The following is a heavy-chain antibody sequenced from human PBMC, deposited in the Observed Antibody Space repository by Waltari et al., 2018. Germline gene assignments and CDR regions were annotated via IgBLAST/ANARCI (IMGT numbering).Heavy chain of an antibody. Sequence: EVALLESGGGLVQPGGSLGLPCVVSGFPFRSPSMVWVRQAPGRGLEWIAYISGRINTRYYAGSVKGRFSISRDNGENSVHLQMNRLKADDTAVYYCARDRDGDFDHWGQGTLVTVSS. CDR1: GFPFRSPS. CDR2: ISGRINTR. J-gene: IGHJ4*02. V-gene: IGHV3-48*01. D-gene: IGHD3-10*01. CDR3: ARDRDGDFDH.